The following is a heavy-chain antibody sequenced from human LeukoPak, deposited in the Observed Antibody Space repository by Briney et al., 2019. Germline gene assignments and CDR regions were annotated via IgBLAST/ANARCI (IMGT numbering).Heavy chain of an antibody. Sequence: GGSLRLSCAASGFTFSSYSMNWVRQAPGKGLEWVSSISSSSSYIYYADSVKGRFTISRDSAKNSLYLQINSLRAEDTAVYYCVRGNYGDYAYFDYWGQGTLVTVSS. J-gene: IGHJ4*02. CDR2: ISSSSSYI. CDR3: VRGNYGDYAYFDY. D-gene: IGHD4-17*01. CDR1: GFTFSSYS. V-gene: IGHV3-21*01.